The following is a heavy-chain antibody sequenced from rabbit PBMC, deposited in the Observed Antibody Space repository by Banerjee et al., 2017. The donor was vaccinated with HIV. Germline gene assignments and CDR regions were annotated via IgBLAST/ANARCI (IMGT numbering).Heavy chain of an antibody. CDR3: ARDPNYASGHYIYSF. CDR2: IYPVFGIT. J-gene: IGHJ4*01. V-gene: IGHV1S40*01. Sequence: QSLEESGGGLVQPGGSLTLTCTASGSDISSYAISWVRQAPGKGLEWIGDIYPVFGITWYANWALGRFTISKTSSTTVTLQLNSLTAADTATYFCARDPNYASGHYIYSFWGPGTLVTVS. CDR1: GSDISSYA. D-gene: IGHD1-1*01.